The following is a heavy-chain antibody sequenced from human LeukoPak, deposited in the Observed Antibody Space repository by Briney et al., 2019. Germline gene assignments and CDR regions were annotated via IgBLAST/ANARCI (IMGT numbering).Heavy chain of an antibody. Sequence: SETLSLTCAVYGGSFSGYYWSWTRQPPGKGLEWIGEINHSGSTNYNPSLKSRVTISVDTSKNQFSLKLSSVTAADTAVYYCARGLGPLPAAPPSSYYYYYGMDVRGQGTTVTVSS. CDR3: ARGLGPLPAAPPSSYYYYYGMDV. J-gene: IGHJ6*02. D-gene: IGHD2-2*01. V-gene: IGHV4-34*01. CDR2: INHSGST. CDR1: GGSFSGYY.